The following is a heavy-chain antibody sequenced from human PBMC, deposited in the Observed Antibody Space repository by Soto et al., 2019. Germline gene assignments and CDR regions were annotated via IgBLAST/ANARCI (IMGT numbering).Heavy chain of an antibody. CDR3: ARAPDIVLVPAAIGIGMDV. CDR1: GYTFTGYY. Sequence: ASVKVSCKASGYTFTGYYMHWVRQAPGQGLEWMGWINPNSGGTNYAQKFQGWVTMTRDTSISTAYMELSRLRSDDTAVFFCARAPDIVLVPAAIGIGMDVGSQGTTVTVSS. J-gene: IGHJ6*02. V-gene: IGHV1-2*04. D-gene: IGHD2-2*02. CDR2: INPNSGGT.